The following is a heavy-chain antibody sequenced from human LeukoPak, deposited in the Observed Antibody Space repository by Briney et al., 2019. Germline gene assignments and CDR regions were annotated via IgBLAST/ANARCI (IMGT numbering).Heavy chain of an antibody. CDR1: GYTFISYY. D-gene: IGHD4-23*01. V-gene: IGHV1-46*01. CDR3: ARDRGYGGNPSTFGS. J-gene: IGHJ4*02. Sequence: ASVKVSFKAAGYTFISYYTHWVRQAPGQGLEWMGIINPSGGSTNYAQNFQGRVTMTRDISSKTVYMELSSLRSEDTAVYYCARDRGYGGNPSTFGSWGQGDLVTVSS. CDR2: INPSGGST.